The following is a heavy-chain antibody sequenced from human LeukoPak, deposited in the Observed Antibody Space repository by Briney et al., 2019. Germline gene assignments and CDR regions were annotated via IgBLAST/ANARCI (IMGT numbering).Heavy chain of an antibody. CDR2: FYPGGST. Sequence: PGGSLRLSCAASGFTVSNNYIAWVRQAPGKGLGWGSVFYPGGSTYSANSVKGRFTFSRDNSKNTLYLQMTSLRAEDTAVYYCARSILLDPWGAFDIWGQGTMVTVSS. J-gene: IGHJ3*02. CDR1: GFTVSNNY. CDR3: ARSILLDPWGAFDI. V-gene: IGHV3-53*01. D-gene: IGHD2/OR15-2a*01.